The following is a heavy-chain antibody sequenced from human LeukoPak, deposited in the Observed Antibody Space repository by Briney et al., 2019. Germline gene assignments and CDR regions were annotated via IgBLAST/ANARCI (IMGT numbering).Heavy chain of an antibody. CDR2: IHYSGNT. Sequence: SETLSLTCTVSGGSTSSSNYYWGWIRHPPGKGLEWIGGIHYSGNTYYNPSLKSRVTISVDTSKNQFSLKLSSVTAADTAVYYCARLGAGPTYYDFWSGYSSFYFDYWGQGTLVTVSS. D-gene: IGHD3-3*01. CDR3: ARLGAGPTYYDFWSGYSSFYFDY. CDR1: GGSTSSSNYY. J-gene: IGHJ4*02. V-gene: IGHV4-39*01.